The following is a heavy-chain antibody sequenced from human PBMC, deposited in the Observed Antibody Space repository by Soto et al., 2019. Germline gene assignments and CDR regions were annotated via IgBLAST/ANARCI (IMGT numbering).Heavy chain of an antibody. J-gene: IGHJ4*02. Sequence: GGSLRLSCAASGFIVSSNYMSWVRQAPGKGLEWVSVFYTNGNTYYTDSVKGRFTISRDISKNTLYLQMNSLRAEDTAFYYCARGPDWGGPIDYWGQGTLVTVSS. CDR2: FYTNGNT. D-gene: IGHD3-16*01. V-gene: IGHV3-53*01. CDR3: ARGPDWGGPIDY. CDR1: GFIVSSNY.